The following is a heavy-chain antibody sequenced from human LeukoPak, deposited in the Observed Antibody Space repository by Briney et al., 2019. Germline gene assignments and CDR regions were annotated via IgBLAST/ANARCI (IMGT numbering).Heavy chain of an antibody. CDR1: GYSISSGYY. J-gene: IGHJ3*02. CDR3: ARHSGSYLSPEDAFDI. CDR2: IYHSGST. Sequence: SETRSLTCTVSGYSISSGYYWGWIRQPPGKGLEWIGSIYHSGSTYYNPSLKSRVTISVDTSKNQFSLKLSSVTAADTAVYYCARHSGSYLSPEDAFDIWGQGTMVTVSS. V-gene: IGHV4-38-2*02. D-gene: IGHD1-26*01.